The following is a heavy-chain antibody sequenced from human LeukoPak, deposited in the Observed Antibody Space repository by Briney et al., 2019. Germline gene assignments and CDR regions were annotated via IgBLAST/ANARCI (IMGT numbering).Heavy chain of an antibody. J-gene: IGHJ4*02. CDR3: ARTPILWFGESLAPPDY. CDR2: INVYNGNT. D-gene: IGHD3-10*01. CDR1: GYTFTTSG. V-gene: IGHV1-18*01. Sequence: ASVKVSCKASGYTFTTSGINWVRQAPGQGLEWMGCINVYNGNTNYAQKFQGRITMTRDTSTNTAYMELRSLKSDDTAVYYCARTPILWFGESLAPPDYWGQGTLVTVSS.